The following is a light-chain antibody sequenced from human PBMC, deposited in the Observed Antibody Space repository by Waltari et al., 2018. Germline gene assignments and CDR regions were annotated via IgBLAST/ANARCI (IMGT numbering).Light chain of an antibody. CDR3: QQFNSYPWT. J-gene: IGKJ1*01. Sequence: DIQMTQSPSSLSANVGDRVIVTCRASQNITTWLAWYQQKPGKAPKLLMYKASTLENGVPFRVSGGGSGTEFTLTISALQADDSATYYCQQFNSYPWTFGQGTKVEI. CDR1: QNITTW. V-gene: IGKV1-5*03. CDR2: KAS.